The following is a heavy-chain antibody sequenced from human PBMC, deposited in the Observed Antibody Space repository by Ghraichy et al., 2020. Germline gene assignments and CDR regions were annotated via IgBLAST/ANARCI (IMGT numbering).Heavy chain of an antibody. D-gene: IGHD3-16*01. Sequence: GGSLRLSCAASGFSFSDYGMTWVRQAPGKGLEWVSVITDSGGYTNYADSVRGRFTISRDNSKNTLYLQMNSLRAEDTAVYHCAKPGPMGERPYWYFDLWGRGTLVTVSS. CDR1: GFSFSDYG. CDR2: ITDSGGYT. CDR3: AKPGPMGERPYWYFDL. V-gene: IGHV3-23*01. J-gene: IGHJ2*01.